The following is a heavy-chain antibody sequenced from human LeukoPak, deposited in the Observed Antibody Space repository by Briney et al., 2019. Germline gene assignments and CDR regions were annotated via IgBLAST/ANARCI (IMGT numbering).Heavy chain of an antibody. V-gene: IGHV1-2*02. D-gene: IGHD2-15*01. J-gene: IGHJ5*02. CDR1: VYTFTDYY. CDR3: ARHVGYSNWFVP. Sequence: GASVKVSCKASVYTFTDYYIHWVRQAPGQGLEWIGWINPNSGGTNYGQNVQGRVTMTRDTSISTAYMEVRSLRFDDTAMYYCARHVGYSNWFVPWGQGTLVTVSS. CDR2: INPNSGGT.